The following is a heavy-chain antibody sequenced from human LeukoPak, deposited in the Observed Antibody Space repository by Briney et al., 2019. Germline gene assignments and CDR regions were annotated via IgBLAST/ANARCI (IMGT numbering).Heavy chain of an antibody. CDR1: GFTFDDYT. V-gene: IGHV3-43*01. D-gene: IGHD6-19*01. CDR3: AKSHPYSSGWSYFDY. Sequence: PGGSLRLSCAASGFTFDDYTMHWVRQAPGKGLEWVSLISWDGGSTYYADSVKGRFTISRDNSKNTLYLQMNSLRAEDTAVYYCAKSHPYSSGWSYFDYWGQGTLVTVSS. J-gene: IGHJ4*02. CDR2: ISWDGGST.